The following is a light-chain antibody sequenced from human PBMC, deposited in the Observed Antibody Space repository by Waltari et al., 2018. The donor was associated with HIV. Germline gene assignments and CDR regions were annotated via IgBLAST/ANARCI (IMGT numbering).Light chain of an antibody. V-gene: IGKV4-1*01. J-gene: IGKJ2*01. CDR3: HQYYTALYT. CDR2: WAS. Sequence: DIVMSQSPDSLAVSLGERAAITCKSSQSLFYSSNNRTYLSWYQQKPRQPPKLLIYWASIRESGVPERFSGSGSGTDFTLTITSLQADDVAVYYCHQYYTALYTFGQGTNLEIK. CDR1: QSLFYSSNNRTY.